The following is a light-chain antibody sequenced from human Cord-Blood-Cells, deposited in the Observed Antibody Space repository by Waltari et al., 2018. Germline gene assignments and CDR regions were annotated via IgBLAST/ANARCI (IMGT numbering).Light chain of an antibody. V-gene: IGLV2-14*01. CDR2: DVS. Sequence: QSALTQPASVSGSPGQSITISCTGTSSDVGGYNYFSWYQKHPGKAHKLMIYDVSKRPSGVSNRFSGSKSGNTASLTISGLQAEDEADYYCSSYTSSSTWVFGGGTKLTVL. CDR1: SSDVGGYNY. J-gene: IGLJ3*02. CDR3: SSYTSSSTWV.